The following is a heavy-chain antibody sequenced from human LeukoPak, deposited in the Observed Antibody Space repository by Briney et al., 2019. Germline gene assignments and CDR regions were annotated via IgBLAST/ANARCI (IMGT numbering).Heavy chain of an antibody. CDR2: IYYSGST. Sequence: SEALSLTCTVSGGSISSYYWSWIRQPPGKGLEWIGYIYYSGSTNYNPSLKSRVTISVDTSKNQFSLKLSSVTAADTAVYYCARSYSSGWYAGVHDYWGQGTRVTVPS. CDR1: GGSISSYY. V-gene: IGHV4-59*01. D-gene: IGHD6-19*01. CDR3: ARSYSSGWYAGVHDY. J-gene: IGHJ4*02.